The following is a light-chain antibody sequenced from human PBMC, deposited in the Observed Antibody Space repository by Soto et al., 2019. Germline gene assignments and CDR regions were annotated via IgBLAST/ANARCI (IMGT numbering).Light chain of an antibody. CDR1: QGITNY. J-gene: IGKJ4*02. CDR2: GAS. V-gene: IGKV1-9*01. Sequence: DIQLTQSPSFLSASVGDRVTITCRASQGITNYLAWYQLKPGEVPNLLIYGASTLQSGVPSRISGSGSGTQFTLTISSLQPEDFATYYCQQLFGYPRTFGGGTKVEIK. CDR3: QQLFGYPRT.